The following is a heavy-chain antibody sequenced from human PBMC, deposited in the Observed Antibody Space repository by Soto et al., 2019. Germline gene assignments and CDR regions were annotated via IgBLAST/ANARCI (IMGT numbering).Heavy chain of an antibody. Sequence: PGGSLRLSCAASGFTFSSYSMNWVRQAPGKGLEWVSSISSSSSYIYYADSVEGRFTISRDNAKNSLYLQMNSLRAEDTAVYYCASGSGVVPATRPSTPWGQGTLVTVSS. D-gene: IGHD2-2*01. CDR2: ISSSSSYI. J-gene: IGHJ5*02. CDR1: GFTFSSYS. CDR3: ASGSGVVPATRPSTP. V-gene: IGHV3-21*01.